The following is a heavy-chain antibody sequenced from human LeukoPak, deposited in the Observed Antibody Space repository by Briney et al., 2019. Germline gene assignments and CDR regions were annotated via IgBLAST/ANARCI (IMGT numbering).Heavy chain of an antibody. CDR3: ARARLRATGRITMIVVFTDFDY. D-gene: IGHD3-22*01. CDR2: ISAYNGNT. V-gene: IGHV1-18*01. CDR1: GYTVTSYG. Sequence: ASVKVSCKASGYTVTSYGISWVRQAPGQGLEWMGWISAYNGNTNYAQKLQGRVTMTTDSSTSTAYMELRSLRSDDTAVYYCARARLRATGRITMIVVFTDFDYWGQGTLVTVSS. J-gene: IGHJ4*02.